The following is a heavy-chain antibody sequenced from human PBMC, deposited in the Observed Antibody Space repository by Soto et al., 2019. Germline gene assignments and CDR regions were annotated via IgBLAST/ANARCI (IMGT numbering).Heavy chain of an antibody. CDR2: IWYDGSNK. J-gene: IGHJ6*02. V-gene: IGHV3-33*01. CDR1: GFTFSSYG. CDR3: ATSGGDSNYCYYGMDV. Sequence: QVQLVESGGGVVQPGRSLRLSCAASGFTFSSYGMHWVRQAPGKGLEWVAVIWYDGSNKYYADSVKGRFTISRDNSKNTLYLQMNSLRAEDTAVYYCATSGGDSNYCYYGMDVWGQGTTVTVSS. D-gene: IGHD4-17*01.